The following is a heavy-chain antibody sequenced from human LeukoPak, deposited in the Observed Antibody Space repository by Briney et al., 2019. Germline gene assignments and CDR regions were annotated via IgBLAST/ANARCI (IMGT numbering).Heavy chain of an antibody. V-gene: IGHV4-30-4*01. CDR2: IFYSGYT. CDR1: GGSISSGDYY. J-gene: IGHJ3*02. Sequence: PSETLSLTCTVSGGSISSGDYYWSWIRQPPGKGLEWIGYIFYSGYTYYNPSLKSRVTISVDTSKNQFSLKLSSVTAADTAVYYCARNWGYSYGPGKRAFDIWGQGTMVTVSS. CDR3: ARNWGYSYGPGKRAFDI. D-gene: IGHD5-18*01.